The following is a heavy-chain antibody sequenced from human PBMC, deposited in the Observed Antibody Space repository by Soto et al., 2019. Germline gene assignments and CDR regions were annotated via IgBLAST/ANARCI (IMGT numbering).Heavy chain of an antibody. J-gene: IGHJ4*02. CDR3: ASSEGTQSWDN. Sequence: EVQLVESGGGLVQPGGSLRLSCTASGFPFRIFWMSWVRQAPGRGLEWVANIKEDGSQKYYVDSVKGRFTISSDNGRNSVYLHMSILGAEDTAVYYCASSEGTQSWDNWGQGTLVTVSS. D-gene: IGHD1-7*01. V-gene: IGHV3-7*01. CDR1: GFPFRIFW. CDR2: IKEDGSQK.